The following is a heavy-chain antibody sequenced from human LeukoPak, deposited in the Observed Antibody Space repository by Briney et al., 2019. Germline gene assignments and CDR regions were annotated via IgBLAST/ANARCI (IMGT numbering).Heavy chain of an antibody. J-gene: IGHJ6*02. D-gene: IGHD4/OR15-4a*01. CDR2: ISGSGVNT. CDR3: ARDTSFNYGAHAMDV. CDR1: GFTFDNYA. V-gene: IGHV3-23*01. Sequence: GGSPRLSCAASGFTFDNYAMNWVRQAPGKGLEWVLGISGSGVNTYYADSVKGRFTISRDNSKNTLYLQLNSLRGEDTAIYYCARDTSFNYGAHAMDVRGQGTTVTVSS.